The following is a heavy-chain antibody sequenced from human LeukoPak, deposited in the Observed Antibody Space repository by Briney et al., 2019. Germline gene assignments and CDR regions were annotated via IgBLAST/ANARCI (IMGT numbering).Heavy chain of an antibody. CDR1: GFTFSSYA. J-gene: IGHJ6*02. Sequence: GGSLRLSCAASGFTFSSYAMSWVRQAPGKGLEWVSAISGSGGSTYYADSVKGRFTISRDNSKNTLYLQMNSLRAEDTAVYYCAKDLEWPDPYYYYGMDVWGQGTTVTVSS. CDR2: ISGSGGST. V-gene: IGHV3-23*01. CDR3: AKDLEWPDPYYYYGMDV. D-gene: IGHD3-3*01.